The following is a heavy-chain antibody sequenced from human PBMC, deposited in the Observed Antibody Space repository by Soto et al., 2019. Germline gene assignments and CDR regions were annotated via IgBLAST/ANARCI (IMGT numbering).Heavy chain of an antibody. CDR1: GFTFRGSA. CDR2: IRSKANSYAT. Sequence: HPGGSLRLSCAASGFTFRGSAMPWVRQASGKGLEWVGRIRSKANSYATAYAASVKGRFTISRADSKNTAYLQMNSLKTEDTAVYYCTRQGEDIVVVPAANNYYYYGMDVWGQGTTVTVSS. V-gene: IGHV3-73*01. CDR3: TRQGEDIVVVPAANNYYYYGMDV. D-gene: IGHD2-2*01. J-gene: IGHJ6*02.